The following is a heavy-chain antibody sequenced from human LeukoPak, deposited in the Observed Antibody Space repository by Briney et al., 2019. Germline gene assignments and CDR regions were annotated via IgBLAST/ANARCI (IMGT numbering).Heavy chain of an antibody. CDR1: GFTFSGSA. J-gene: IGHJ4*02. Sequence: GGSLRLSCAASGFTFSGSAMHWVRQASGKGLEWVGRIRSKANSYATAYAASVKGRLTISRDDSKNTAYLQMNSLKTEDTAVYYCTSPPYSSGWYGGYWGQGTLVTVSS. D-gene: IGHD6-19*01. CDR3: TSPPYSSGWYGGY. CDR2: IRSKANSYAT. V-gene: IGHV3-73*01.